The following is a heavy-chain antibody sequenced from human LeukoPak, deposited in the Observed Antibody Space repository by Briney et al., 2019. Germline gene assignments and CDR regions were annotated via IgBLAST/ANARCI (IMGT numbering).Heavy chain of an antibody. CDR2: IIPILGIA. CDR3: ASSPLVVVPAAMDYYYGMDV. D-gene: IGHD2-2*01. J-gene: IGHJ6*02. Sequence: SVKVSCKASGGTFSSYTISWVRQAPGQGLEWMGRIIPILGIANYAQKFQGRVTITADESTSTAYMELSSLRSEDTAVYYCASSPLVVVPAAMDYYYGMDVWGQGTTVTVSS. CDR1: GGTFSSYT. V-gene: IGHV1-69*02.